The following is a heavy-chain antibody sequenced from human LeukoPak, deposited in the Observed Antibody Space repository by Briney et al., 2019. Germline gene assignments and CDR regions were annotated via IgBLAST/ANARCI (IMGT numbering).Heavy chain of an antibody. CDR2: IRSKANSYAT. CDR3: ARDGAYDILTGYYRIKGKPFDY. V-gene: IGHV3-73*01. D-gene: IGHD3-9*01. J-gene: IGHJ4*02. Sequence: GGSLRLSCAASGFTVSGSAMHWVRQASGKGLEWVGRIRSKANSYATVYAASVKGRFTISRDDSKNTAYLQMNSLKTEDTAVYYCARDGAYDILTGYYRIKGKPFDYWGQGTLVTVSS. CDR1: GFTVSGSA.